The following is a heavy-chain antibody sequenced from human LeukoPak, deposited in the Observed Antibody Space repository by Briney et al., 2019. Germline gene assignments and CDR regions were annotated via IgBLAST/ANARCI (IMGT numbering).Heavy chain of an antibody. V-gene: IGHV4-59*12. CDR3: ARAVVVPYWYFDL. CDR1: GGPISSYY. D-gene: IGHD2-15*01. J-gene: IGHJ2*01. CDR2: VYYSGST. Sequence: PSETLSLTCTVSGGPISSYYWSWIRQPPGKGLEWIGYVYYSGSTNYNPSLKSRVTISVDTSKNQFSLKLSSVTAADTAVYYCARAVVVPYWYFDLWGRGTLVTVSS.